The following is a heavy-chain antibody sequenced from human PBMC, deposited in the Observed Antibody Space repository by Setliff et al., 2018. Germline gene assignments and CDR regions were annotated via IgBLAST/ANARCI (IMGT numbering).Heavy chain of an antibody. J-gene: IGHJ3*02. CDR1: GGSFSGHL. CDR3: ARGDYYDSSAYSPDTFDI. V-gene: IGHV4-34*01. CDR2: INHSGSA. Sequence: PSETLSLTCAVYGGSFSGHLWCWIRQPPWKGLEWIGEINHSGSANYNPSLKSRVTISLDTSKNQFSLKLSSVTAADTAVYYCARGDYYDSSAYSPDTFDIWGQGTMVTVSS. D-gene: IGHD3-22*01.